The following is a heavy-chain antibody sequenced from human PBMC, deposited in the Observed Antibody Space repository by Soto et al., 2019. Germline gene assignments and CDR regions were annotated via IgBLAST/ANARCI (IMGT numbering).Heavy chain of an antibody. J-gene: IGHJ3*02. CDR1: GFTFSSYG. D-gene: IGHD6-19*01. CDR2: IWYDGSNK. CDR3: ARDGGIAVTNAFDI. Sequence: GGSLRLSCAASGFTFSSYGMHWVRQAPGKGLEWVAVIWYDGSNKYYADSVKGRFTISRDNSKNTLYLQMNSLRAEDTAVYYCARDGGIAVTNAFDIWGQGTMLTVSS. V-gene: IGHV3-33*01.